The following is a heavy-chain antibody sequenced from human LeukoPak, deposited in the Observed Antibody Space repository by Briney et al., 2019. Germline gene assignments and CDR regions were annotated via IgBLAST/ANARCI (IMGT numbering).Heavy chain of an antibody. CDR2: INHSGST. D-gene: IGHD6-6*01. Sequence: PSETLSLTCAVYGGSFRGYYWSWIRQPPGKGLEWIGEINHSGSTNYNPSLKSRVTISVDMSKNQFSLKLSSVTAADTAVYYCARYAAKYSSSSPAFDIWGQGTMVTVSS. CDR3: ARYAAKYSSSSPAFDI. V-gene: IGHV4-34*01. CDR1: GGSFRGYY. J-gene: IGHJ3*02.